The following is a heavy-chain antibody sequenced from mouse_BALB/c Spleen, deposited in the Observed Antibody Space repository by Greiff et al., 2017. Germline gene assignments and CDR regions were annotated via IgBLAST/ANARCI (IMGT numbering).Heavy chain of an antibody. CDR3: ARQNYGSSWFAY. D-gene: IGHD1-1*01. CDR2: ISSGGGST. J-gene: IGHJ3*01. Sequence: EVKVVESGGGLVKPGGSLKLSCAASGFAFSSYDMSWVRQTPEKRLEWVAYISSGGGSTYYPDTVKGRFTISRDNAKNTLYLQMSSLKSEDTAMYYCARQNYGSSWFAYWGQGTLVTVSA. CDR1: GFAFSSYD. V-gene: IGHV5-12-1*01.